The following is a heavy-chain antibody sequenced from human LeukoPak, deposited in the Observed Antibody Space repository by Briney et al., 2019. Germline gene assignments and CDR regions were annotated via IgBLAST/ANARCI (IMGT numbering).Heavy chain of an antibody. J-gene: IGHJ6*03. V-gene: IGHV3-30*02. D-gene: IGHD3-10*01. CDR3: AKSGQYGSGYYYYYYYMDV. Sequence: GGSLRLSCAASGFTFSSYGMHWVRQAPGKGLEWVAFIRYDGSNKYYADSVKGRFTISRDNSKNTLYLQMNSLRAEDTAVYYCAKSGQYGSGYYYYYYYMDVWGKGTTVTISS. CDR2: IRYDGSNK. CDR1: GFTFSSYG.